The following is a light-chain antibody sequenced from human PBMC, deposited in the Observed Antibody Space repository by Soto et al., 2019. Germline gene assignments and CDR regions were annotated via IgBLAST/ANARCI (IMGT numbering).Light chain of an antibody. CDR2: SAS. V-gene: IGKV3-15*01. Sequence: EIVMTQSPATLSVSPGERATLSCRASQSVSSNLAWYQQKPGQAPRLLIYSASTRTTGIPARFSGRGAGTEFTLTSSSLQSEDCAVYYCQQCNDWPHTFGQGTKLEIK. CDR1: QSVSSN. J-gene: IGKJ2*01. CDR3: QQCNDWPHT.